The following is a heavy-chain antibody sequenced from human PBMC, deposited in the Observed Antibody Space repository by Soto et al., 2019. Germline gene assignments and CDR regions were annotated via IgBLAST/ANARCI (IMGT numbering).Heavy chain of an antibody. CDR3: ARGGIVAVPAALSSYHDYTNYRFES. D-gene: IGHD2-15*01. Sequence: QVQLAQSGAEVRKPGSSVKVSCGASGGSFSDFAFSWVRQAPGQGLEWMGGIIPMFAASKYAQRFQDRVTITADESTNTVYLAQSSLTSDDTATYYCARGGIVAVPAALSSYHDYTNYRFESWGQGTLVTVSS. J-gene: IGHJ4*02. V-gene: IGHV1-69*01. CDR1: GGSFSDFA. CDR2: IIPMFAAS.